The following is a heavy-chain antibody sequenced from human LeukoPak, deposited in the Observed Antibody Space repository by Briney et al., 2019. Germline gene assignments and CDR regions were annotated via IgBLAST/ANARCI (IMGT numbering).Heavy chain of an antibody. Sequence: PGGSLRLSCAASGFTFSSYWMHWVRQAPGKGLVWVSRIKSDGSSTSYADSVKGRFTISRDNAKNTLYLQMNNLRAEDTAVYYCARDLGGSYYCPKGVCSSDYWGQGTLVTASS. CDR1: GFTFSSYW. V-gene: IGHV3-74*01. CDR3: ARDLGGSYYCPKGVCSSDY. D-gene: IGHD2-8*01. J-gene: IGHJ4*02. CDR2: IKSDGSST.